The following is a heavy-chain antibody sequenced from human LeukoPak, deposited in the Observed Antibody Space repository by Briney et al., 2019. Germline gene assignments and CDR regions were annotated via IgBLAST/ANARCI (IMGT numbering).Heavy chain of an antibody. Sequence: AETLSLTCTVSGASISSYYWIWIRQPQGKGLEWIGHIYYDGSTNYNPSLKSRVTISVDTSKNQFSLNLSSVTAADTAVYYCARGAVAGKMSWFDPWGQGTLVTVSS. D-gene: IGHD6-19*01. CDR2: IYYDGST. J-gene: IGHJ5*02. CDR1: GASISSYY. V-gene: IGHV4-59*01. CDR3: ARGAVAGKMSWFDP.